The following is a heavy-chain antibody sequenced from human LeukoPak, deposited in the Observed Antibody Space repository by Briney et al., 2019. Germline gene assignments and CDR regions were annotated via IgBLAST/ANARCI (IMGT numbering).Heavy chain of an antibody. J-gene: IGHJ4*02. CDR3: ATAPLSRYCSGGSCYELDY. D-gene: IGHD2-15*01. CDR1: GYTLAELS. Sequence: ASVKVSSKVSGYTLAELSMHWVRQAPRKGLEWMGGFDPEDGVTIYAQKFQGRVTMTEDTSTDTAYMELSSLRSEDTAVYYCATAPLSRYCSGGSCYELDYWGQGTLVTVSS. V-gene: IGHV1-24*01. CDR2: FDPEDGVT.